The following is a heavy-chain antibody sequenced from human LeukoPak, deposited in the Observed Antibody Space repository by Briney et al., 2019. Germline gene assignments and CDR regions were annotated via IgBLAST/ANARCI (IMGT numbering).Heavy chain of an antibody. D-gene: IGHD6-13*01. CDR3: ASPQPQFDY. V-gene: IGHV3-30-3*01. CDR1: GFTISSYT. J-gene: IGHJ4*02. Sequence: PGGSLRLSCAASGFTISSYTMHWVRQAPGKGLEWVAVISYDGSNKYYADSVKGRFTISRDNSKNTLYLQMNSLRAEDTAVYYCASPQPQFDYWGQGTLVTVSS. CDR2: ISYDGSNK.